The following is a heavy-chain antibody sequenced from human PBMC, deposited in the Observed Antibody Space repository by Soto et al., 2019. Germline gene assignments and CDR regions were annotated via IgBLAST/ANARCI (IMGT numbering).Heavy chain of an antibody. CDR2: IYYSGST. D-gene: IGHD3-22*01. V-gene: IGHV4-30-4*01. CDR1: GGSISSGDYY. J-gene: IGHJ4*02. CDR3: ARVYYDSSGYFAY. Sequence: PTETLSLTCTVSGGSISSGDYYWSWVRQPPGKGLEWIGYIYYSGSTYYNPSLKSRVTISVDTSKNQFSLKLSSVTAADTAVYYCARVYYDSSGYFAYWGQGTLVTVSS.